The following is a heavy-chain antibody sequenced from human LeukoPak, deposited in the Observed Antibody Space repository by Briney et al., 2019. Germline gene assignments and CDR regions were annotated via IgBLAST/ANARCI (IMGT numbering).Heavy chain of an antibody. CDR2: IYYSGST. CDR3: ARTRYSYGPPLPYY. V-gene: IGHV4-59*01. D-gene: IGHD5-18*01. J-gene: IGHJ4*02. CDR1: AGSISSYY. Sequence: SETLSLTCTVSAGSISSYYWSWIRQPPGKGLEWIGYIYYSGSTNYNPSLKSRVTLPVDTSKNQFSLKLSSVTAADTAVYYCARTRYSYGPPLPYYWGQGTLVTVSS.